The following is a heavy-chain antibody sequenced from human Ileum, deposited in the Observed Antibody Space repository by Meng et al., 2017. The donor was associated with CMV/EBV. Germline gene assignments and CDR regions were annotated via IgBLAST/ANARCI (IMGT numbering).Heavy chain of an antibody. V-gene: IGHV3-30*02. CDR1: FSRYG. CDR2: IRYDGTKT. CDR3: ATSQYCTTTSCSTGWYFDL. D-gene: IGHD2-2*02. Sequence: FSRYGMHWVRQAPGKGLEWVAFIRYDGTKTYYGDSVQGRFTISRDNSKNTVYLQMNSLRADDTAVYHCATSQYCTTTSCSTGWYFDLWGRGTLVTVSS. J-gene: IGHJ2*01.